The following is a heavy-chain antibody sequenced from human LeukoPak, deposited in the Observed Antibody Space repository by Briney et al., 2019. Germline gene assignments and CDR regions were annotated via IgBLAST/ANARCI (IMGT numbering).Heavy chain of an antibody. CDR2: VYWDDEK. Sequence: ESGPTLVKSTQTLTLTCSVSGFSLSVGGMGVGWIRQPPGKAPEWLAVVYWDDEKRYSPSLQTRLTITADISKNRVVLTMTNMDPVDTATYYCARLIVGAARVFDSWGQGTLVTVSS. V-gene: IGHV2-5*02. D-gene: IGHD1-26*01. CDR3: ARLIVGAARVFDS. J-gene: IGHJ4*02. CDR1: GFSLSVGGMG.